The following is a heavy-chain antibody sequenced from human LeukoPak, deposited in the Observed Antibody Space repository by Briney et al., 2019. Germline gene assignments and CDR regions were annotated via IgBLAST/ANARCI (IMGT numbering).Heavy chain of an antibody. CDR2: ISDSGGST. J-gene: IGHJ6*02. D-gene: IGHD2-15*01. CDR1: GFPFSSYA. V-gene: IGHV3-64D*09. Sequence: GGSLRLSCSASGFPFSSYAMHWVRQAPGKGLEYVSAISDSGGSTYYAGSVKGRLTISRDNSKNTLYLQMSSLRAEDTAVYFCVRGYSFGPYGMDVWGQGTTVTVSS. CDR3: VRGYSFGPYGMDV.